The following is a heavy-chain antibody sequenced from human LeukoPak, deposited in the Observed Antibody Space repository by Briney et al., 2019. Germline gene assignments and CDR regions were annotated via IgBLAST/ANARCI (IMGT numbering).Heavy chain of an antibody. D-gene: IGHD3-10*01. Sequence: PGGSLKLSCAASGFTFISYSMNWVRQAPGKGLEWVTSISSSSSSIYYADSVKGRFTISRDNAKNSLYLQMNSLRAEDTAMYYCARDRGYYDSGRYVPLYYWGQGTLVTVSS. CDR2: ISSSSSSI. CDR1: GFTFISYS. J-gene: IGHJ4*02. V-gene: IGHV3-21*01. CDR3: ARDRGYYDSGRYVPLYY.